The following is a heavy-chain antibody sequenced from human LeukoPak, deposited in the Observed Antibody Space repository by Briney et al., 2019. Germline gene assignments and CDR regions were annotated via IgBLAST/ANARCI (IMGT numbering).Heavy chain of an antibody. CDR1: GFTFDDYA. CDR3: AKDTHYSSSSFDY. CDR2: ISWNSGSI. J-gene: IGHJ4*02. V-gene: IGHV3-9*01. Sequence: GGSLRLSCAASGFTFDDYAMHWVRQAPGKGLGWVSGISWNSGSIGYADSVKGRFTISRDNAKNSLYLQMNSLRAEDTALYYCAKDTHYSSSSFDYWGQGTLVTVSS. D-gene: IGHD6-6*01.